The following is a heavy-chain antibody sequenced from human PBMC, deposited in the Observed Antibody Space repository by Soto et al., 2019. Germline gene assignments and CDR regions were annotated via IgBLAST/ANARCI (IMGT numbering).Heavy chain of an antibody. V-gene: IGHV3-23*01. D-gene: IGHD3-9*01. J-gene: IGHJ4*02. CDR1: GFTFSSYA. Sequence: GGSLRLSCAASGFTFSSYAMSWVRQAPGKGLEWVSAISGSGGSTYYADSVKGRFTISRDNSKNTLYLQMNSLRAEDTAVYYCAKEPYYDILTGYHGRGGEMSYWGQGTLVTVSS. CDR3: AKEPYYDILTGYHGRGGEMSY. CDR2: ISGSGGST.